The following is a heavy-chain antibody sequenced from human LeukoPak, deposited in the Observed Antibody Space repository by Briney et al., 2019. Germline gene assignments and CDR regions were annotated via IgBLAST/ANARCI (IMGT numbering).Heavy chain of an antibody. CDR1: GGSFSGYY. V-gene: IGHV4-34*01. CDR3: ARAALNRLNDAFDI. CDR2: INHSGST. J-gene: IGHJ3*02. Sequence: SETLSLTCAVYGGSFSGYYWSWIRQPPGKGLEWIGEINHSGSTNYNPSLKSRVTISVDTSKNQFSLKLSSVTAADTAVYYCARAALNRLNDAFDIWGQGTMVTVSS. D-gene: IGHD2-21*01.